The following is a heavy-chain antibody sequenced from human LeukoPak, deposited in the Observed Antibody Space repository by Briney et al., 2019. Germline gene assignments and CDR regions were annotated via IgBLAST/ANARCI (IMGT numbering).Heavy chain of an antibody. V-gene: IGHV4-4*09. Sequence: PSETLSLTCTVSSRSISSYYWSWNRQPPGKGLEWIGYIYTSGSTNYNPSLKSRVTISVDTSKNQFSLKLSSVTAADTAVYYCARRVVRSSSFDYWGQGTLVTVSS. J-gene: IGHJ4*02. D-gene: IGHD3-22*01. CDR2: IYTSGST. CDR1: SRSISSYY. CDR3: ARRVVRSSSFDY.